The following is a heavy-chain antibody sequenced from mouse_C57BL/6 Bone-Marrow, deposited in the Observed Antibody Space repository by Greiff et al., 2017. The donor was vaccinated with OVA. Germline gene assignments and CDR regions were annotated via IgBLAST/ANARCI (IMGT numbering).Heavy chain of an antibody. CDR1: GYTFTSYW. D-gene: IGHD1-1*01. Sequence: QVQLQQSGAELVKPGASVKLSCKASGYTFTSYWMQWVKQRPGQGLEWIGEIDPSDSYTNYNQKFKGKATLTVDTSSSTAYMQLSSLTSEDSAVYYCARGGYYYYGSPWYFDVRGTGTTVTVSS. J-gene: IGHJ1*03. CDR2: IDPSDSYT. V-gene: IGHV1-50*01. CDR3: ARGGYYYYGSPWYFDV.